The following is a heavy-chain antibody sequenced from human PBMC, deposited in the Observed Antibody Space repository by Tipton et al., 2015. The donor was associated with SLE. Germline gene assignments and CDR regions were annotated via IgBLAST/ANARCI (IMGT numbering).Heavy chain of an antibody. CDR1: GGSISSYY. D-gene: IGHD3-3*01. V-gene: IGHV4-59*01. J-gene: IGHJ4*02. CDR2: IYFSGST. CDR3: ARGLASDFWSGYPGYYFDY. Sequence: TLSLTCTVSGGSISSYYWSWIRQPPGKGLVWFGYIYFSGSTNYNPSLQSRVTISVDTSTNQFSLKLSSVTAADTAVYYCARGLASDFWSGYPGYYFDYWGQGTLVTVSS.